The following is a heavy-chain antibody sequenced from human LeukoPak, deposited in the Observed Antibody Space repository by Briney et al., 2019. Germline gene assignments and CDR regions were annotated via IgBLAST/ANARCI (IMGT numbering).Heavy chain of an antibody. J-gene: IGHJ6*03. CDR1: GYSISSGYY. CDR2: IYHSGST. D-gene: IGHD6-6*01. Sequence: SETLSLTCTVSGYSISSGYYWGWIRPPPGKGLEWIGSIYHSGSTYYNPSLKSRVTISVDTSKNQFSLKLSSVTAADTAVYYCARGRSERDVPRLVGGVHYMDVGGEGTTVTVSS. CDR3: ARGRSERDVPRLVGGVHYMDV. V-gene: IGHV4-38-2*02.